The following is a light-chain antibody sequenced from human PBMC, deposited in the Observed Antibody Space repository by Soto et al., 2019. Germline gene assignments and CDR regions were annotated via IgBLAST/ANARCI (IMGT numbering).Light chain of an antibody. CDR3: QQGSTTPIT. Sequence: DIQMTQSPSTLSASVGERVTITCRASQNIGSFLNWYQQKPGEAPRLLVYSAFRIQSGVPSRFNASGSGTDFTLSISSLQPEDFSTYYCQQGSTTPITFGLGTRLEIK. CDR1: QNIGSF. V-gene: IGKV1-39*01. CDR2: SAF. J-gene: IGKJ5*01.